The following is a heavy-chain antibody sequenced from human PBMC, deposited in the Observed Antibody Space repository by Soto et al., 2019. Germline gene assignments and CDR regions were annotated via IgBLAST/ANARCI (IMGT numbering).Heavy chain of an antibody. CDR2: IYPGDSDT. D-gene: IGHD3-22*01. Sequence: GESLKISCKGSGYSFTSYWIGWVRQMPGKGLEWMGIIYPGDSDTSYSPSFQDQVTISADKSISTAYLQWSSLKASDTAMYYYDSSGYLKVPYYNNMDVWGQGTTVTVSS. V-gene: IGHV5-51*01. CDR1: GYSFTSYW. J-gene: IGHJ6*02. CDR3: DSSGYLKVPYYNNMDV.